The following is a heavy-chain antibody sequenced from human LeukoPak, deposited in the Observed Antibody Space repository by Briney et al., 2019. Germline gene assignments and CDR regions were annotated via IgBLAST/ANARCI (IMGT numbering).Heavy chain of an antibody. Sequence: ASVKVSCKASGYTFTGYYMHWVRQAPGQGLEWMGWINPNSGGTNYAQKLQGRVTMTTDTSTSTAYMELRSLRSDDTAVYYCANPRSALNAFDIWGQGTMVTVSS. CDR1: GYTFTGYY. CDR2: INPNSGGT. V-gene: IGHV1-2*02. CDR3: ANPRSALNAFDI. J-gene: IGHJ3*02.